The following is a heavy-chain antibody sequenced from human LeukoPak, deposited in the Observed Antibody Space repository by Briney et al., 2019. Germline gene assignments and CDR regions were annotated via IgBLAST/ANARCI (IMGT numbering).Heavy chain of an antibody. V-gene: IGHV3-30*04. D-gene: IGHD3-22*01. CDR1: GFTFSSFA. CDR3: ARARPYYDSSGYHDAFDI. J-gene: IGHJ3*02. Sequence: GGSLRLSCAASGFTFSSFAMHWVRQAPGKGLEWVALISYDGGNKYYADSVKGRFTISRDNSRNTVYLQMNSLRAEDTAVYYCARARPYYDSSGYHDAFDIWGQGTMVTVSS. CDR2: ISYDGGNK.